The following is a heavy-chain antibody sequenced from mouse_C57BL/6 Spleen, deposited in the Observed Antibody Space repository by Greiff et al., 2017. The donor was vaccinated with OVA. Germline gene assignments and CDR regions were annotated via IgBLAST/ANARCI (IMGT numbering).Heavy chain of an antibody. D-gene: IGHD1-1*01. V-gene: IGHV1-80*01. J-gene: IGHJ2*01. CDR2: IYPGDGYT. Sequence: QVQLKQSGAELVKPGASVKLSCKASGYAFSSYWMHWVKQRPGQGLEWIGQIYPGDGYTKYNRKFKGKATLTADKSSSTAYMQLSSLTYEDSAVYCCASERDYGSSYFDYWGQGTTLTVSS. CDR1: GYAFSSYW. CDR3: ASERDYGSSYFDY.